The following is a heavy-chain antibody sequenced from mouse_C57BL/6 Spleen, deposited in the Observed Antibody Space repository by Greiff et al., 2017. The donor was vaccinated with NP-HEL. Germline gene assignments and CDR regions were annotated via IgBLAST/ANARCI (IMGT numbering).Heavy chain of an antibody. CDR3: ARAYEYDGAWFAY. V-gene: IGHV1-7*01. J-gene: IGHJ3*01. CDR1: GYTFTSYW. Sequence: QVQLQQSGAELAKPGASVKLSCKASGYTFTSYWMHWVNQRPGQGLEWIGYINPSSGYTKYHQKLKEKATLTADKAYITAYIQLSSRTYEDSAVYYCARAYEYDGAWFAYWGQGTLVTVSA. CDR2: INPSSGYT. D-gene: IGHD2-4*01.